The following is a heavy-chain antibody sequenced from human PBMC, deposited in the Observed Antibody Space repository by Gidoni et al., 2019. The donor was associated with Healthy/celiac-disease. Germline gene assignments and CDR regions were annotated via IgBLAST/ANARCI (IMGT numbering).Heavy chain of an antibody. V-gene: IGHV3-23*01. CDR2: ISGSGGST. D-gene: IGHD5-12*01. CDR3: ARSGYEPVWGCDY. J-gene: IGHJ4*02. CDR1: GFTLSSYA. Sequence: EVQLLESGGGLVQPGGSLRLSCAASGFTLSSYAMSWVSQAPGKGLEWVSAISGSGGSTYYADSVKGRFTISRDNSKNTLYLQMNSLRAEDTAVYYCARSGYEPVWGCDYWGQGTLVTVSS.